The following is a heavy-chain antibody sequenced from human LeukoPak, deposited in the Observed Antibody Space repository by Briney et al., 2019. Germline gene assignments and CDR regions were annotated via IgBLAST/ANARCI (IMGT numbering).Heavy chain of an antibody. Sequence: ASVKVSCKASGGTFSSYAISWVRQAPGQGLEWMGRIIPILGIANYAQKFQGRVTITADKSTSTAYMELSSLRSEDTAVYYCARESLDIVVVVAASRGNDWYFDLWGRGTLVTVSS. CDR3: ARESLDIVVVVAASRGNDWYFDL. D-gene: IGHD2-15*01. CDR2: IIPILGIA. CDR1: GGTFSSYA. V-gene: IGHV1-69*04. J-gene: IGHJ2*01.